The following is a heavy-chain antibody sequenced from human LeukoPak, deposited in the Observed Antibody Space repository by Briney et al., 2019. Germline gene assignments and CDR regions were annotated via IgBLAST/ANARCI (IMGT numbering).Heavy chain of an antibody. J-gene: IGHJ4*02. D-gene: IGHD5-12*01. CDR1: GFTFSNYG. Sequence: PGGSLRLSCAASGFTFSNYGMNGVRQAPGKGLEWVSATSGSGSSPNYSDSVKGRFTISRDNSKNTLYLQMNSLRAEDTAVYYCAKTTGGNAYDYIDYWGQGTLVTVSS. V-gene: IGHV3-23*01. CDR3: AKTTGGNAYDYIDY. CDR2: TSGSGSSP.